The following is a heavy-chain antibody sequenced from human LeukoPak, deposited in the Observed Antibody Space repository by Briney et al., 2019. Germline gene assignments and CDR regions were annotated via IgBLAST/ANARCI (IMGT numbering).Heavy chain of an antibody. CDR2: ISSNGGST. CDR1: GFTFSSYA. D-gene: IGHD4-17*01. J-gene: IGHJ4*02. V-gene: IGHV3-64D*06. Sequence: GGSLRLSCSASGFTFSSYAMEWVRQVPGKGLEYVSGISSNGGSTYYADSVKGRFTISRDNSKNTLYLQMSSLRAEDTAVYYCVKDPMTTMTSHFDYWGQGTLDTVSS. CDR3: VKDPMTTMTSHFDY.